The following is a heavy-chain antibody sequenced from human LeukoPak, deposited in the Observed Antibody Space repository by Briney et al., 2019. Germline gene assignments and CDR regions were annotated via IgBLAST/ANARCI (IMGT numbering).Heavy chain of an antibody. Sequence: GGSLRLSCAASRFIFASYGTHWVRQAPGKGLEWVAFIRYAGSNKYYADSVKGRFTISRDNSKNTLYLQMNSLGAGDMTMYYCAKIRPQVLIPAAIGFDYWGQGTLVTVSS. CDR2: IRYAGSNK. CDR3: AKIRPQVLIPAAIGFDY. D-gene: IGHD2-2*01. CDR1: RFIFASYG. J-gene: IGHJ4*02. V-gene: IGHV3-30*02.